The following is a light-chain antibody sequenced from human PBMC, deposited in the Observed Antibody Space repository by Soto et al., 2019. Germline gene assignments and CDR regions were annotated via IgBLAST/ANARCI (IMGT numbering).Light chain of an antibody. CDR2: GAS. Sequence: ELLMTQSPAHLSVSAGDRAPLSCRASQSVGSNLAWSPQKPGQAPRLLIYGASTRVTGIQARFSGSGSGTELTLTISSIEPEDFAVYYCKQRSNWPTFGQGTRLEIK. CDR1: QSVGSN. V-gene: IGKV3-11*01. CDR3: KQRSNWPT. J-gene: IGKJ5*01.